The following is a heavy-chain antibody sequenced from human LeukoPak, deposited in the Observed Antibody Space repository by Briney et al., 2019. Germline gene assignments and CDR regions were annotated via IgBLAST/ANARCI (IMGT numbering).Heavy chain of an antibody. V-gene: IGHV4-59*01. J-gene: IGHJ4*02. Sequence: SETLSLTCTVSGGSISSYYWSWIRQSPEKGLEWIGYMYSSGSTNYNPSLKSRVTISVDTSKNQFSLKLSSVTAADTAVYYCARDPNYGGNRYYFDYWGQGILVTVSS. CDR2: MYSSGST. CDR3: ARDPNYGGNRYYFDY. D-gene: IGHD4-23*01. CDR1: GGSISSYY.